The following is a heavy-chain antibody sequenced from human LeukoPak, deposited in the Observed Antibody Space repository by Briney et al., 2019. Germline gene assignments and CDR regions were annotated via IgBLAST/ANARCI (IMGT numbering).Heavy chain of an antibody. CDR2: IYYSGST. V-gene: IGHV4-59*01. D-gene: IGHD6-13*01. CDR1: GGSISSYY. J-gene: IGHJ6*03. CDR3: ARVRAAVDYYYYYMDV. Sequence: SETLSLTCTVSGGSISSYYWSWLRQPPGKGLEGIGYIYYSGSTNYNPSLKSRVTISVDTSKNQFSLKLSSVTAADTAVYYFARVRAAVDYYYYYMDVWGKGTTVTVSS.